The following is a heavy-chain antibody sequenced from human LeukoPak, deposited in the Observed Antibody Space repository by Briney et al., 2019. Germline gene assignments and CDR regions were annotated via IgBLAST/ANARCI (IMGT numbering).Heavy chain of an antibody. D-gene: IGHD1-26*01. J-gene: IGHJ4*02. Sequence: GGSLRLSCAASGFTVSSNFMSWVRQAPGKGLEWVSVIYSGGDTYYADSVKDRFTISRDSSKNTLYLQMNSLRAEDTAVYYCARDIGGIFDSWGQGTLVTVSS. CDR2: IYSGGDT. CDR1: GFTVSSNF. V-gene: IGHV3-53*01. CDR3: ARDIGGIFDS.